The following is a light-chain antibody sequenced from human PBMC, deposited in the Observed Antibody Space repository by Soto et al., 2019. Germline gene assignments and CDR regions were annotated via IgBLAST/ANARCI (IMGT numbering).Light chain of an antibody. J-gene: IGKJ1*01. Sequence: EIVLTQSPGTLSLSPGVRATLSCRASQSVDSNYLAWYQQKPGQAPRIIIFGASGRATGIPDRFSGSGSGADFTLTISRLEPEDFAVYYCQQYGSLSWTFGQGTKVETK. CDR3: QQYGSLSWT. CDR2: GAS. V-gene: IGKV3-20*01. CDR1: QSVDSNY.